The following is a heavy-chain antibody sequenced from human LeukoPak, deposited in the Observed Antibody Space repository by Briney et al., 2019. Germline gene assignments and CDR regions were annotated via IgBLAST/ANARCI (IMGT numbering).Heavy chain of an antibody. CDR3: AREYCTNGVCYTADFGY. CDR2: INPNSGGT. Sequence: GASVKVSCKAFGYTFTSNYMHWVRQAPGQGLEWMGWINPNSGGTNYAQKFQGRVTMTRDTSISTAYMELSRLRSDDTAVYYCAREYCTNGVCYTADFGYWGQGTLVTVSS. V-gene: IGHV1-2*02. J-gene: IGHJ4*02. CDR1: GYTFTSNY. D-gene: IGHD2-8*01.